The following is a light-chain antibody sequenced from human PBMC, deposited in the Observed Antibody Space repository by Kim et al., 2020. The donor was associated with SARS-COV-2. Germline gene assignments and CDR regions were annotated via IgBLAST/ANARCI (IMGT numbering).Light chain of an antibody. Sequence: GQSVTISCTETSSDVGDYDYVSWYQHHPGKAPKLLIYEVTKRRSGGPGRFSGSKSGNTASLTVSGLQAEDEADYYCSSYAGNNNFVFGTGTKVTVL. J-gene: IGLJ1*01. CDR2: EVT. V-gene: IGLV2-8*01. CDR1: SSDVGDYDY. CDR3: SSYAGNNNFV.